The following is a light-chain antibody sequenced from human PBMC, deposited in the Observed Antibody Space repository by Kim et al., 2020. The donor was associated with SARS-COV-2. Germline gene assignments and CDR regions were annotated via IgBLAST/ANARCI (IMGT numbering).Light chain of an antibody. J-gene: IGKJ4*01. Sequence: EIVMTQSPATLYVSPGERATLSCRASQSVNNKVAWYQQKPGQAPRLFIYGGSTRATGIPPRFSGSGSGTEFTLTISSLQSEDFALYYCQQYNSWVAFGGGTKVDIK. CDR1: QSVNNK. V-gene: IGKV3-15*01. CDR2: GGS. CDR3: QQYNSWVA.